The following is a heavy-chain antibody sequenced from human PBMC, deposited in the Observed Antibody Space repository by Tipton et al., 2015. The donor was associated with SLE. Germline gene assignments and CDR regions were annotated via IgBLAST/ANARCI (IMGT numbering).Heavy chain of an antibody. Sequence: TLSLTCTVSGGSISSSSYYWGWIRQPPGKGLEWIGSIYYSGSTYYNPSPKSRVTVSVDTSKNQFSLKLSSVTAADTAVYYCARRIQVWFDAFDIWGRGTMVTVSS. V-gene: IGHV4-39*01. D-gene: IGHD5-18*01. CDR3: ARRIQVWFDAFDI. CDR2: IYYSGST. CDR1: GGSISSSSYY. J-gene: IGHJ3*02.